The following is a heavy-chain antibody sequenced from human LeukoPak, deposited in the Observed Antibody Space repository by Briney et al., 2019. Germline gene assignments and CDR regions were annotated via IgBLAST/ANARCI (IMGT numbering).Heavy chain of an antibody. Sequence: SETLSLTCTVSGGSISSYYWSWIRQPAGKGLEWIGRIYTSGSTNYNPSLKSRVTMSVDTSKNQFSLKLSSVTAADTAVYYCARDKRLRLGELSFRYYFDYWGQGTLVTVSS. CDR1: GGSISSYY. CDR2: IYTSGST. CDR3: ARDKRLRLGELSFRYYFDY. V-gene: IGHV4-4*07. J-gene: IGHJ4*02. D-gene: IGHD3-16*02.